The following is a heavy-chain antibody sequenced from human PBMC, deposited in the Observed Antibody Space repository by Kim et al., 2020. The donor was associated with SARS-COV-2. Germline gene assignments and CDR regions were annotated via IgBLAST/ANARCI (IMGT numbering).Heavy chain of an antibody. CDR2: ISWNSGTI. J-gene: IGHJ6*01. V-gene: IGHV3-9*01. Sequence: GGSLRLSCAASGFTFDDYAMHWVRQAPGKGLELVSGISWNSGTIGYAYSVKGRFTISRDTAKNSLYLQMNSLRTEDTALYYCAKSKTTMFQVVFYGVDV. CDR1: GFTFDDYA. D-gene: IGHD3-10*02. CDR3: AKSKTTMFQVVFYGVDV.